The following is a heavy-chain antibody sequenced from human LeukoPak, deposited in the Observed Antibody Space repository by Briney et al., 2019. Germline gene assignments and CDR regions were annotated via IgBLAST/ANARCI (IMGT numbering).Heavy chain of an antibody. J-gene: IGHJ4*02. Sequence: PSETLSLTCTVSGGSISTYYWGWIRQPPGKGLEWIGYLYYNGRTNYNPSPKSRVTLSLDTSKNQFSLKLSSVTAADTAVYYCAGGYSGYDGSFDYWGQGTLVTVSS. CDR2: LYYNGRT. CDR3: AGGYSGYDGSFDY. V-gene: IGHV4-59*01. CDR1: GGSISTYY. D-gene: IGHD5-12*01.